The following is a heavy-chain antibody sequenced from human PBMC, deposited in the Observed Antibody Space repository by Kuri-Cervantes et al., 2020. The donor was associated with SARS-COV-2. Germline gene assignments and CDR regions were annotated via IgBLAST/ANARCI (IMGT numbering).Heavy chain of an antibody. Sequence: GGSLRLSCAASGFTFSDYYMSWIRQAPGKGLEWVSYISSSSSYTNYADSVKGRFTISRDNAKNSLYLQMNSLRAEDTAVYYCARDRLPTEVAAAFVYYYYGMYVWGQGTTVTVSS. V-gene: IGHV3-11*06. CDR3: ARDRLPTEVAAAFVYYYYGMYV. CDR2: ISSSSSYT. CDR1: GFTFSDYY. J-gene: IGHJ6*02. D-gene: IGHD6-13*01.